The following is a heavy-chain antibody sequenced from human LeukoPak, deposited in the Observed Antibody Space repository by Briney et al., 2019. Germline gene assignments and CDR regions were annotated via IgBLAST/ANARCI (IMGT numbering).Heavy chain of an antibody. J-gene: IGHJ4*02. V-gene: IGHV4-39*01. Sequence: PSETLSLTCTVSGGSISSSSYYWGWIRQPPGKGLEWIGSIYYSGSTYYNPSLKSRVTVSVDTSKNQFSLKLSSVTAADTAVYYCARRYCSGDSCYYFDYWGQGTLVTVSS. D-gene: IGHD2-15*01. CDR3: ARRYCSGDSCYYFDY. CDR1: GGSISSSSYY. CDR2: IYYSGST.